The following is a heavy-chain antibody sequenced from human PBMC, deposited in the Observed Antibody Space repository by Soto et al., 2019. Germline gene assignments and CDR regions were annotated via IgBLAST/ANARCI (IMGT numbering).Heavy chain of an antibody. J-gene: IGHJ4*02. D-gene: IGHD3-22*01. CDR3: ARDLYYYDSSGYYY. Sequence: GSLRLSCAASGFTFSDYYMSWIRQAPGKGLEWVSYISSSSSYTNYADSVKGRFTISRDNAKNSLYLQMNSLRAEDTAVHYCARDLYYYDSSGYYYWGQGTLVTVSS. V-gene: IGHV3-11*06. CDR1: GFTFSDYY. CDR2: ISSSSSYT.